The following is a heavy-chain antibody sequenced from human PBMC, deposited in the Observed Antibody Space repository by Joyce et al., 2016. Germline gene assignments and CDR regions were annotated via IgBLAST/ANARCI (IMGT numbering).Heavy chain of an antibody. J-gene: IGHJ6*02. CDR1: GGSISSAGYY. Sequence: QVQLQESGPGLVKPSQTLSLTCTVSGGSISSAGYYWTWIRQHPGKGLEWIGYINYSGSTYYNPSLKSRLTISVDTSKNQFSLKLSSVTAADTAVYYCAREGHLLCGHYYGINVWGQGTTVTVSS. CDR2: INYSGST. CDR3: AREGHLLCGHYYGINV. D-gene: IGHD2-2*01. V-gene: IGHV4-31*03.